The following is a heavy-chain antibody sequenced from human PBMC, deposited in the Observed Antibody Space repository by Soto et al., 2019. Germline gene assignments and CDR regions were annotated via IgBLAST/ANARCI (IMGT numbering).Heavy chain of an antibody. CDR1: GGSISSGGYY. D-gene: IGHD1-26*01. J-gene: IGHJ5*01. CDR3: ARAWDAPVGFDS. CDR2: IYYSGST. Sequence: QVQLQESGPGLVKPSQTLSLTCTVSGGSISSGGYYWSWIRQHPGKGLEWIGYIYYSGSTYYNPSLKSQITISIDTSKSRFSLKLSSVTAADTAVYYCARAWDAPVGFDSWGQGIRVTVSS. V-gene: IGHV4-31*01.